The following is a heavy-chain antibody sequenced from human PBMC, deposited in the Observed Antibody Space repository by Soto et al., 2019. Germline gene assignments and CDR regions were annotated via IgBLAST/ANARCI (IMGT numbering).Heavy chain of an antibody. CDR1: GFTFSSYS. V-gene: IGHV3-21*03. J-gene: IGHJ4*01. Sequence: GGFLRLSCAASGFTFSSYSRNWVRQAPGKGLEWVSSISSSSSYIYYADSVKGRFTISRDNAKNSLYLQMNSLRAEDTGVYYCTTDSYITIITVRFDYWGHGTLVTVSS. CDR3: TTDSYITIITVRFDY. CDR2: ISSSSSYI. D-gene: IGHD3-22*01.